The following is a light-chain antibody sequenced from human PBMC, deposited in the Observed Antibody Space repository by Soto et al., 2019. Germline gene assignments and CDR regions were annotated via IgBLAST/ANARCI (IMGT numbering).Light chain of an antibody. CDR3: MQNTHWPYT. CDR1: QGLVYSDGNIY. J-gene: IGKJ2*01. Sequence: DVVMTQSPLSLPVSPGQPASISCRSSQGLVYSDGNIYLSWLHRSPGHSPTRLIYQVSNRDSEVPERCIGGGSGTDFTLKTSRVEAEDIGIFCCMQNTHWPYTFGQGTKLESK. V-gene: IGKV2-30*01. CDR2: QVS.